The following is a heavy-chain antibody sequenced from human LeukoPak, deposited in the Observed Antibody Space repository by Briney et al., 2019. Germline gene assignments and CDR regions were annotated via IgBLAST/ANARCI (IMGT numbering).Heavy chain of an antibody. V-gene: IGHV3-23*01. Sequence: GGSLRLSCAASGFTFSSYAMSWVRQAPGKGLEWVSAISGSGGSTYYADSVKGPFTISRDNSKNTLYLQMNSLRAEDTAVYYCAKDVGLGVADDYFDYWGQGTLVTVSS. D-gene: IGHD3-3*01. CDR2: ISGSGGST. CDR1: GFTFSSYA. J-gene: IGHJ4*02. CDR3: AKDVGLGVADDYFDY.